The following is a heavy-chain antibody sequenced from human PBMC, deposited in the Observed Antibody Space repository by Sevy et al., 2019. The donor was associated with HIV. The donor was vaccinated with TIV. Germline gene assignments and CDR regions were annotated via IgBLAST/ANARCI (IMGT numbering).Heavy chain of an antibody. J-gene: IGHJ6*02. V-gene: IGHV3-30*18. D-gene: IGHD1-26*01. CDR1: GFTFSTYD. Sequence: GGSLRLSCTASGFTFSTYDIHWVRQAPGKGLEWVAIISYDGNYRYYSDSVRGRFSMSRDNSKNTAYLQMSGLPVEDTAVYYCAKNRPPGGSYFSRHGMDVWGRGTTVTVSS. CDR3: AKNRPPGGSYFSRHGMDV. CDR2: ISYDGNYR.